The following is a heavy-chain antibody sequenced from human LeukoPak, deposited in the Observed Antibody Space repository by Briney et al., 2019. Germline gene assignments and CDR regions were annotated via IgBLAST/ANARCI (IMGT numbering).Heavy chain of an antibody. CDR3: AREGILTGHSVDY. CDR1: GFTFSSYW. Sequence: PGGSLRLSCAASGFTFSSYWMHWVRQAPGKGLVWVSRINSDGSSTSYADSVKGRFTTSRDNAKNTLYLQMNSLRAEDTAVYYCAREGILTGHSVDYWGQGTLVTVSS. V-gene: IGHV3-74*01. J-gene: IGHJ4*02. CDR2: INSDGSST. D-gene: IGHD3-9*01.